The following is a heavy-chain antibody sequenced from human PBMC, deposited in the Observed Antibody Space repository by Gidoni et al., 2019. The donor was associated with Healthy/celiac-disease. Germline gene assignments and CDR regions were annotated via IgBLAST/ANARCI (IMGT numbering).Heavy chain of an antibody. CDR2: ISGSGGST. D-gene: IGHD3-9*01. V-gene: IGHV3-23*01. CDR3: AKGYDILTGRLDY. CDR1: GFTFSSYA. Sequence: EVQLLESGVGLVQPGGSLRLSCAASGFTFSSYAMSWVRQAPGKGLEWVSAISGSGGSTYYADSVKGRFTISRDNSKNTLYLQMNSLRAEDTAVYYCAKGYDILTGRLDYWGQGTLVTVSS. J-gene: IGHJ4*02.